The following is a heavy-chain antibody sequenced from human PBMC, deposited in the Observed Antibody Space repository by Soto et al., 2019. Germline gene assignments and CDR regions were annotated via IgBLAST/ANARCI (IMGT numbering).Heavy chain of an antibody. V-gene: IGHV3-48*02. D-gene: IGHD3-3*01. J-gene: IGHJ4*02. CDR3: ARDDFRSGYYEIFDY. Sequence: GRFTISRDNAKNSLYLQMNSLRDEDTAVYYCARDDFRSGYYEIFDYWGQGTLVTVSS.